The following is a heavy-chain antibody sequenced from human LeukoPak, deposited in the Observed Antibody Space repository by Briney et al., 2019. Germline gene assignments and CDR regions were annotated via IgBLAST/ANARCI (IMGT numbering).Heavy chain of an antibody. Sequence: SETLSLTCTVSAYSISGGYYWGWIRQPPGKGLEWIGYIYYSGSTNYNPSLKSRVTISVDTSKNQFSLKLSSVTAADTAVYYCARYDSSGYFAVDYWGQGTLVTVSS. CDR1: AYSISGGYY. J-gene: IGHJ4*02. V-gene: IGHV4-61*08. CDR3: ARYDSSGYFAVDY. CDR2: IYYSGST. D-gene: IGHD3-22*01.